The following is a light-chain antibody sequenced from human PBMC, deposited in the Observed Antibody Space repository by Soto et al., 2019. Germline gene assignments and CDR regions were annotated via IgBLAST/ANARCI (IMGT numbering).Light chain of an antibody. J-gene: IGKJ3*01. CDR2: GAS. Sequence: DIQMTQSPSSLSASVGDRITITCQASHDISNYLNWYQHKPGKAPKLLIYGASNLETGVPSRFSGSGSGTDFTFNISSLQPEDIATYYCQYCDYIPLFGPGTTVDLK. V-gene: IGKV1-33*01. CDR3: QYCDYIPL. CDR1: HDISNY.